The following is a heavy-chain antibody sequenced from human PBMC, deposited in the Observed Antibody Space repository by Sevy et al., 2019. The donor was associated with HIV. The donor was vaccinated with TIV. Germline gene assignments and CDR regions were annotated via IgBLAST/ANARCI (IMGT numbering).Heavy chain of an antibody. CDR2: IKQDGSKN. CDR1: GFTFSGYW. V-gene: IGHV3-7*01. Sequence: GGSLRLSCAASGFTFSGYWMNWVRQAPGKGLQWVANIKQDGSKNEFVDSVKGRFTISRDNPKNSLYLQMNSMRAEDTAVYYCAREGAGGFDYWGQGTLVTVSS. D-gene: IGHD2-15*01. CDR3: AREGAGGFDY. J-gene: IGHJ4*02.